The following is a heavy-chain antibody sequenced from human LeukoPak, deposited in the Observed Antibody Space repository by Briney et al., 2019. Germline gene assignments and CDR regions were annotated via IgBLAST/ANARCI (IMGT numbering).Heavy chain of an antibody. V-gene: IGHV3-21*01. CDR1: GFTFSSYS. Sequence: PGGSLRLSCAASGFTFSSYSMNWVRQAPGKGLEWVSSISSSSSYIYYADSVKGRFTISRDNAKNSLYLQMNSLRAEDTAVYYCARRAGEETYYYYYGMDVWGQGTTVTVSS. CDR2: ISSSSSYI. J-gene: IGHJ6*02. CDR3: ARRAGEETYYYYYGMDV. D-gene: IGHD3-16*01.